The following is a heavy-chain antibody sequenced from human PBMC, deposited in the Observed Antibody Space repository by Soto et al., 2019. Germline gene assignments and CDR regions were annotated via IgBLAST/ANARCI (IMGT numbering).Heavy chain of an antibody. V-gene: IGHV3-33*01. Sequence: HPGGSLRLSCAASGFTFSSYGMHWVRQAPGKGLEWVAVIWYDGSNKYYADSVKGRFTISRDNSKNTLYLQMNSLRAEDTAVYYCARGYTQWLGLGAFDIWGQGTMVTVSS. J-gene: IGHJ3*02. CDR2: IWYDGSNK. CDR1: GFTFSSYG. CDR3: ARGYTQWLGLGAFDI. D-gene: IGHD6-19*01.